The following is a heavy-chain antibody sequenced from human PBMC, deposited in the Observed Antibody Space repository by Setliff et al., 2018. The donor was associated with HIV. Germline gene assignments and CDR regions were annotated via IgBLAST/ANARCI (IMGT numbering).Heavy chain of an antibody. V-gene: IGHV3-43*02. D-gene: IGHD3-22*01. CDR3: AKEPVRGYDSSGYFDY. Sequence: PGGSLRLSCAASGFIFSDYGMHWVRQAPGKGLDCVALISWDGHSTSYADSVKGRFTISRDNSKNSLYLQMNSLRTEDTALYYCAKEPVRGYDSSGYFDYWGQGTLVTVSS. J-gene: IGHJ4*02. CDR2: ISWDGHST. CDR1: GFIFSDYG.